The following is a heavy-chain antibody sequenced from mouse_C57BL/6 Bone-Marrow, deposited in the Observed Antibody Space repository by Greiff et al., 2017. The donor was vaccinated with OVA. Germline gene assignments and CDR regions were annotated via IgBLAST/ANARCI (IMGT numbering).Heavy chain of an antibody. CDR2: INPYNGGT. Sequence: VQLQQSGPVLVKPGASVKMSCKASGYTFTDYYMNWVKQSHGKSLEWIGVINPYNGGTSYNQKFKGKATLTVDKSSSTASMELNILTSEDSAVYYFARWDYGSSYYAMDYWGQGTAVTVSS. J-gene: IGHJ4*01. CDR3: ARWDYGSSYYAMDY. D-gene: IGHD1-1*01. CDR1: GYTFTDYY. V-gene: IGHV1-19*01.